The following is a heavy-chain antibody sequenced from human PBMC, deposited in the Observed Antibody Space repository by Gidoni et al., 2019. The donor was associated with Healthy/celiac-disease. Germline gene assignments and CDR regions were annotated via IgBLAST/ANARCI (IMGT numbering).Heavy chain of an antibody. V-gene: IGHV4-34*01. CDR1: GGSFSGYY. CDR3: ASMAGGNQDYYYYYGMDV. J-gene: IGHJ6*02. Sequence: QVQLQQWGAGLLKPSETLSLTCAVYGGSFSGYYWSWIRQPPGKGLEWIGEINHSGSTNYNPSLKSRVTISVDTSKNQFSLKLSSVTAADTAVYYCASMAGGNQDYYYYYGMDVWGQGTTVTVSS. CDR2: INHSGST. D-gene: IGHD3-16*01.